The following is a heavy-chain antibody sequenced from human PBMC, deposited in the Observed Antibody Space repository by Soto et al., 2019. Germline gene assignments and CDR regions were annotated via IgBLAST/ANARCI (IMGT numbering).Heavy chain of an antibody. D-gene: IGHD5-18*01. J-gene: IGHJ6*02. V-gene: IGHV4-59*08. Sequence: SETLSLTCTVSGGSISSYYWSWIRQPPGKGLEWIGYIYYSGSTNYNPSLKSRVTISVDTSKNLFSLKLSSVTAADTAVYYCASCGYSYGGWYYGMDVWGQGTTVTVSS. CDR1: GGSISSYY. CDR2: IYYSGST. CDR3: ASCGYSYGGWYYGMDV.